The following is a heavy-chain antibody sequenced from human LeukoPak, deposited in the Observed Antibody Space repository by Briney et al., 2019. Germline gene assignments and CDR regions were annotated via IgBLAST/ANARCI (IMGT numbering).Heavy chain of an antibody. CDR3: ARSRADYYHYYGMDV. J-gene: IGHJ6*04. CDR1: GGTFSTYA. Sequence: GASVKVSCKASGGTFSTYAINWVRQAPGQGLEWMGGIIPIFGTANYAQRFQGRVTITADKSTTTAYMDLSSLRSEDTAVYYRARSRADYYHYYGMDVWGKGTTVTVSS. V-gene: IGHV1-69*06. D-gene: IGHD3-10*01. CDR2: IIPIFGTA.